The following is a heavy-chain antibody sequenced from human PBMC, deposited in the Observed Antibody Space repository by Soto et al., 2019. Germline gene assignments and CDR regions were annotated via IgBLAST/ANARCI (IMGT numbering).Heavy chain of an antibody. V-gene: IGHV4-34*01. CDR1: GGSFSGYY. J-gene: IGHJ4*02. Sequence: SETLSLTCAVYGGSFSGYYWSWIRQPPGKGLEWIGEINHSGSTNYNPSLKSRVTISVDTSKNQFSLKLSSVTAADTAVYYCARGANWKSLDYWGQGTLVTVSS. D-gene: IGHD1-1*01. CDR3: ARGANWKSLDY. CDR2: INHSGST.